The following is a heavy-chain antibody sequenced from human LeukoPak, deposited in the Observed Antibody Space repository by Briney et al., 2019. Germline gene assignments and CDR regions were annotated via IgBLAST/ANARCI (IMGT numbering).Heavy chain of an antibody. Sequence: SVKVSCKASGGTFSSYALSWVRQAPGQGLEWMGRIVPIIGIANYAQKFQGRVTITADKPTSTVFMKLSSLRSEDTAVYYCAAVPPPSYDYVWGSYRQSENNDYWGQGTLVTVSS. CDR1: GGTFSSYA. CDR2: IVPIIGIA. J-gene: IGHJ4*02. CDR3: AAVPPPSYDYVWGSYRQSENNDY. V-gene: IGHV1-69*04. D-gene: IGHD3-16*02.